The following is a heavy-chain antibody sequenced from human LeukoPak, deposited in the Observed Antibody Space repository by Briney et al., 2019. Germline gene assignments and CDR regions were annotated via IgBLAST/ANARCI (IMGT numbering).Heavy chain of an antibody. CDR2: IIPIFGTA. CDR1: GGTFSSYA. D-gene: IGHD6-19*01. CDR3: ARGRPVAGIECFDY. J-gene: IGHJ4*02. Sequence: SVKVSCKASGGTFSSYAISWVRQVPGQGLEWMGGIIPIFGTANYAQKFQGRVTITADESTSTAYMELSSLRSEDTAVYYCARGRPVAGIECFDYWGQGTLVTVSS. V-gene: IGHV1-69*13.